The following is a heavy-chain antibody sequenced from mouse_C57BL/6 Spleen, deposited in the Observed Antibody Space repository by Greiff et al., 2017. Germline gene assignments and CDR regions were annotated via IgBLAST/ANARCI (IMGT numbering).Heavy chain of an antibody. V-gene: IGHV1-76*01. CDR2: IYPGSGNT. D-gene: IGHD1-1*01. J-gene: IGHJ2*01. CDR3: ARGGDGPYYFDY. Sequence: VKLMESGAELVRPGASVKLSCKASGYTFTDYSINWVKQRPGQGLEWIARIYPGSGNTYYNEKFKDKATLTAEKSSSTAYIQLSSLTSEDSAVYFCARGGDGPYYFDYWGKGTTLTVSS. CDR1: GYTFTDYS.